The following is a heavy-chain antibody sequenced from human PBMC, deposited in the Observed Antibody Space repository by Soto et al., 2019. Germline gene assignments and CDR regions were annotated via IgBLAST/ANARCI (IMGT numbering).Heavy chain of an antibody. CDR2: INPNRGGT. Sequence: ASVKVSCKASGYTFTSYAMHWVRQAPGQRLEWMGWINPNRGGTIYAQKFQGRVTMTRDTSISTAYMELSRLRYDDTAVYYCATDYDVVWGTYRLDSWGQGTLVTVSS. V-gene: IGHV1-2*02. D-gene: IGHD3-16*02. CDR3: ATDYDVVWGTYRLDS. J-gene: IGHJ5*01. CDR1: GYTFTSYA.